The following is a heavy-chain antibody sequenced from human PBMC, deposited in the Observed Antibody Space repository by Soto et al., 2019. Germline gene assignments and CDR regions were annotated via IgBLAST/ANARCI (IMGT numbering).Heavy chain of an antibody. CDR1: GFSLSTSGVG. Sequence: QITLKESGPPLVKPTQTLTLTCTFSGFSLSTSGVGVGWIRQPPGKALEWLALIYWDDDKRYSPSLTSRLTITKDTSKNQVVLTMTKMDPVDTATYFGAHVLAVVANYGMGVWGQGTTVTVSS. D-gene: IGHD2-15*01. CDR3: AHVLAVVANYGMGV. V-gene: IGHV2-5*02. J-gene: IGHJ6*02. CDR2: IYWDDDK.